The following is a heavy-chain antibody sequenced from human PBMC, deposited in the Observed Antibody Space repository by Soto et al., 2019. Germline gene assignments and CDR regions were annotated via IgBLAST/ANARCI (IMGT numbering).Heavy chain of an antibody. V-gene: IGHV3-30*18. D-gene: IGHD3-22*01. CDR2: ISYDGSNK. Sequence: AGGSLRLSCAASGFTFSSYGMHWVRQAPGKGLEWVAVISYDGSNKYYADSVKGRFTISRDNSKNTLYLQMNSLRAEDTAVYYCAKDWEYYYDSSGYSPFDYWGQGTLVTVSS. J-gene: IGHJ4*02. CDR1: GFTFSSYG. CDR3: AKDWEYYYDSSGYSPFDY.